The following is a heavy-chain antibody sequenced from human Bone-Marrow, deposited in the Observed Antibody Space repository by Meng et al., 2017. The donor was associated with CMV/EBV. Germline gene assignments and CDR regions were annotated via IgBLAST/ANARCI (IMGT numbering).Heavy chain of an antibody. D-gene: IGHD3-3*01. CDR1: GFTFSSYE. V-gene: IGHV3-48*03. Sequence: GESLKISCAASGFTFSSYEMNWVRQAPGKGLEWVSYISSSGSIIYYADSVKGRFTISRDNAKNSLYLQMNSLRAEDTAVYYCARENQNRTYYDFWSGYFGEGSYYGMDVWGQGTTVTVSS. J-gene: IGHJ6*01. CDR2: ISSSGSII. CDR3: ARENQNRTYYDFWSGYFGEGSYYGMDV.